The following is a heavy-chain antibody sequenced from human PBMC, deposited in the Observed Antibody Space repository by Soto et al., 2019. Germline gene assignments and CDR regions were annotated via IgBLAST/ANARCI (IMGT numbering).Heavy chain of an antibody. CDR1: GGSISSYY. V-gene: IGHV4-59*01. Sequence: SETLSLTCTVSGGSISSYYWSWIRQPPGKGLEWIGYIYYSGSTNYNPSLKSRVTISVDTSKNQFSLKLSSVTAADTAVYYCARDRISGSGWYYFDYWGQGTLVTVSS. CDR2: IYYSGST. J-gene: IGHJ4*02. D-gene: IGHD6-19*01. CDR3: ARDRISGSGWYYFDY.